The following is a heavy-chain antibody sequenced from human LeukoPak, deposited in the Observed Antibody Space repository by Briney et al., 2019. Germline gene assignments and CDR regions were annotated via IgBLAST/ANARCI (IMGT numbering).Heavy chain of an antibody. CDR2: IYSGGST. CDR1: GFTVSSNY. CDR3: ARAERGYSYGYFDY. Sequence: GGSLRLSGAASGFTVSSNYMSWVRQAPGKGLEWVSVIYSGGSTYYADSVKGRFTISRDNSKNTLYLQTNSLRAEDTAVYYCARAERGYSYGYFDYWGQGTLVTVSS. V-gene: IGHV3-66*01. D-gene: IGHD5-18*01. J-gene: IGHJ4*02.